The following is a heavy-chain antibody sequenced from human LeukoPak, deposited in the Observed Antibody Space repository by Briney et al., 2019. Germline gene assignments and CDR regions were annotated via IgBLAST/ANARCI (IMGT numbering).Heavy chain of an antibody. J-gene: IGHJ3*02. CDR3: ARVIRYYYDSSGYDAFDI. D-gene: IGHD3-22*01. CDR1: GGSISGYY. V-gene: IGHV4-4*07. Sequence: SSETLSLTCTVSGGSISGYYWSWIRQPAGKGLEWIGRIYTSGSTNYNPSLKSRVTMSVDTSKNQFSLKLSSVTAADTAVYYCARVIRYYYDSSGYDAFDIWGQGTMVTVSS. CDR2: IYTSGST.